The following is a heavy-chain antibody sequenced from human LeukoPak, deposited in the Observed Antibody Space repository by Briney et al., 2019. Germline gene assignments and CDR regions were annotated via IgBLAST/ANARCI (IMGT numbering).Heavy chain of an antibody. CDR1: GGSFSGYY. V-gene: IGHV4-34*01. CDR2: INHSGST. CDR3: AREIQYCSGGSCYLRRIYAFDI. D-gene: IGHD2-15*01. Sequence: PSETLSLTCAVYGGSFSGYYWSWIRQPPGKGLEWIGEINHSGSTNYNPSLKSRVTISVDTSKNQFSLKLSSVTAADTAVYYCAREIQYCSGGSCYLRRIYAFDIWGQGTMVTVSS. J-gene: IGHJ3*02.